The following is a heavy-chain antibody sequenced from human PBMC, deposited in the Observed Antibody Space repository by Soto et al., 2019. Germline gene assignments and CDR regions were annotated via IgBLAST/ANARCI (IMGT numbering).Heavy chain of an antibody. Sequence: QVQLVQSGAEVKKPGSSVKVSCEASGGTFSGHAISWVRQAPGQVPEWMGGLIPLFGTTQHAQNLQGILTITADKSTRTAYMELTSLRFDDTSISYCARGPNWGYRCDSWGQGTLVTVTS. V-gene: IGHV1-69*06. J-gene: IGHJ4*02. CDR1: GGTFSGHA. CDR3: ARGPNWGYRCDS. D-gene: IGHD7-27*01. CDR2: LIPLFGTT.